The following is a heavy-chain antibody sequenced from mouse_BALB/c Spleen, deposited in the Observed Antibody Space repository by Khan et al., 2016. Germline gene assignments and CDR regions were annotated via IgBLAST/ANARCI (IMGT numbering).Heavy chain of an antibody. J-gene: IGHJ1*01. V-gene: IGHV3-2*02. CDR3: SRFYYDSSYWYVDV. D-gene: IGHD1-1*01. CDR1: GYSITSDYA. Sequence: VQLEESGPGLVKPSQSLSLTCTVTGYSITSDYAWNWIRQFPGNKLEWMGYISYSGSTSYNPSLKSRISITRDTSKNQFFLQLNSVTTENTGTYYYSRFYYDSSYWYVDVWGAGTTVTVSS. CDR2: ISYSGST.